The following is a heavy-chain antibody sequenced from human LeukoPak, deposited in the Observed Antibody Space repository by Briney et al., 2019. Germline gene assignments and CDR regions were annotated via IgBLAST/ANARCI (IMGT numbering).Heavy chain of an antibody. Sequence: GRSLRLSCAASGFTFSSYGMHWVRQAPGKGLEWVAVISYDGSNKYYADSVKGRFTISRDNSKNTLYLQMNSLRAEDTAVYYCAILSDIVVVPLAEAFDFWGQGTMVTVSS. J-gene: IGHJ3*01. V-gene: IGHV3-30*03. D-gene: IGHD2-2*01. CDR3: AILSDIVVVPLAEAFDF. CDR1: GFTFSSYG. CDR2: ISYDGSNK.